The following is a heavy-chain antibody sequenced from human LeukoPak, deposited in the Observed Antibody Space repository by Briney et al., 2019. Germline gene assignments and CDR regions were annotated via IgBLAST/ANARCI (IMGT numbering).Heavy chain of an antibody. V-gene: IGHV4-39*01. Sequence: SETPSLTCTVSGGYISSSSYYWGWIRQSPGKGLEWIGSVYYRGSTYYNPSLKSRVTISVDTSKNQFSLKLNSVTAADTAVYYCARTTRGGSDSWDPYYFDYWGQGTLVTVSS. CDR3: ARTTRGGSDSWDPYYFDY. D-gene: IGHD6-13*01. CDR1: GGYISSSSYY. J-gene: IGHJ4*02. CDR2: VYYRGST.